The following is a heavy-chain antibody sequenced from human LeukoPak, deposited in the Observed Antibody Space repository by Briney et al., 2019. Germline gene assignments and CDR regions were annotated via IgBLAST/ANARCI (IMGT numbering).Heavy chain of an antibody. J-gene: IGHJ4*02. CDR3: ARRGNWGFFDY. V-gene: IGHV4-4*09. CDR2: INTSGST. Sequence: SETLSLTCTVSGGSISSNYWSWIRQPPGKGLEWIGYINTSGSTNYNPSLKSRVPIPLDTSRNQFSLKLTSVTAADTAVYYCARRGNWGFFDYWGQGILVSVSS. D-gene: IGHD7-27*01. CDR1: GGSISSNY.